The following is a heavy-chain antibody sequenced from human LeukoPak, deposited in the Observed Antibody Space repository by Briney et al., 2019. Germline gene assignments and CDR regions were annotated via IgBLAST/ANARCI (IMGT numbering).Heavy chain of an antibody. Sequence: TPSETLSLTCAVYGGSFSGYYWSWIRQPPGKGLEWIGEINHSGSTNYNPSLKSRVTISVDTSKNQFSLKLSSVTAADTAVYYCARLGYCSSTSCYVDLWGRGTLVTVSS. CDR3: ARLGYCSSTSCYVDL. D-gene: IGHD2-2*01. CDR1: GGSFSGYY. J-gene: IGHJ2*01. CDR2: INHSGST. V-gene: IGHV4-34*01.